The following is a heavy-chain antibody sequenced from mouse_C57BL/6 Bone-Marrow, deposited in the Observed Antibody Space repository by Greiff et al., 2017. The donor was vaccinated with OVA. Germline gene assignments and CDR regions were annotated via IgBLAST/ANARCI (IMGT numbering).Heavy chain of an antibody. D-gene: IGHD1-1*01. CDR1: GYTFTDYN. V-gene: IGHV1-18*01. Sequence: EVQLQQSGPELVKPGASVKIPCKASGYTFTDYNMDWVKQSHGKSLEWIGDINPNNGGTIYNQKFKGKATLTVDKSSSTAYMELRSLTSEDTAVYYCARVLRWYFDVWGTGTTVTVSS. CDR3: ARVLRWYFDV. J-gene: IGHJ1*03. CDR2: INPNNGGT.